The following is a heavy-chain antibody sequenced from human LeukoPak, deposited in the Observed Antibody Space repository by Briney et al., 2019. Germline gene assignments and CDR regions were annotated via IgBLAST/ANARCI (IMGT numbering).Heavy chain of an antibody. CDR2: ISYDGSNK. CDR1: GFTFSSYG. V-gene: IGHV3-30*03. D-gene: IGHD2-21*02. J-gene: IGHJ6*02. CDR3: ARGDPPRPGHYGMDV. Sequence: GGSLRLSCAASGFTFSSYGMHWVRQAPGKGLEWVAVISYDGSNKYYADSVKGRFTISRDNSKNTLYLQMNSLRAEDTAVYYCARGDPPRPGHYGMDVWGQGTTVTVSS.